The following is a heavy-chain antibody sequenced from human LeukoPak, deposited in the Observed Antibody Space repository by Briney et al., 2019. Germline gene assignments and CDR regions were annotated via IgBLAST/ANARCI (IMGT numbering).Heavy chain of an antibody. Sequence: GGSLRLSCAASGFTFSSYGMHWVRQAPGKGLEWVAFIRYDGSNKYYADSVKGRFTISRDNSKNTLYLQMNNLRAEDTAVYYCAKGGYYDSGGYSANVPFDYWGLGTLVTVSS. V-gene: IGHV3-30*02. CDR1: GFTFSSYG. J-gene: IGHJ4*02. CDR2: IRYDGSNK. CDR3: AKGGYYDSGGYSANVPFDY. D-gene: IGHD3-22*01.